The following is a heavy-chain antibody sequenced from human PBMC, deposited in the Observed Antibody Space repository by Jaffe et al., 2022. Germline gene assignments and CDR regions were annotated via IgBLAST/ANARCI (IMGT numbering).Heavy chain of an antibody. V-gene: IGHV4-61*02. CDR3: ARDPSMILAFDI. CDR1: GGSISSGSYY. Sequence: QVQLQESGPGLVKPSQTLSLTCTVSGGSISSGSYYWSWIRQPAGKGLEWIGRIYTSGSTNYNPSLKSRVTISVDTSKNQFSLKLSSVTAADTAVYYCARDPSMILAFDIWGQGTMVTVSS. CDR2: IYTSGST. D-gene: IGHD3-22*01. J-gene: IGHJ3*02.